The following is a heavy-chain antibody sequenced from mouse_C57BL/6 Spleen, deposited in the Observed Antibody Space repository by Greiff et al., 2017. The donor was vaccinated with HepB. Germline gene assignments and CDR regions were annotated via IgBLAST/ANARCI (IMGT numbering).Heavy chain of an antibody. CDR3: TRRRYYGSSYAMDY. J-gene: IGHJ4*01. CDR2: IDPETGGT. Sequence: SGAELVRPGASVTLSCKASGYTFTDYEMHWVKQTPVHGLEWIGAIDPETGGTAYNQKFKGKAILTADKSSSTAYMELRSLTSEDSAVYYCTRRRYYGSSYAMDYWGQGTSVTVSS. V-gene: IGHV1-15*01. D-gene: IGHD1-1*01. CDR1: GYTFTDYE.